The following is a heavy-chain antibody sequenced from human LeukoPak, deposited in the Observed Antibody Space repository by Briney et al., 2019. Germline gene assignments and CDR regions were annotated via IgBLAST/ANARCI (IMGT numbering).Heavy chain of an antibody. CDR3: ARNTEDIVVVPAAMPYYYYGMDV. Sequence: ASVKVSCKASGYTFTSYGISWVRQAPGQGLEWMGWISAYNGNTNYAQKLQGRVTMTTDTSTSTAYMELRSLRADDTAVYYCARNTEDIVVVPAAMPYYYYGMDVWGQGTTVAVSS. V-gene: IGHV1-18*01. CDR1: GYTFTSYG. D-gene: IGHD2-2*01. J-gene: IGHJ6*02. CDR2: ISAYNGNT.